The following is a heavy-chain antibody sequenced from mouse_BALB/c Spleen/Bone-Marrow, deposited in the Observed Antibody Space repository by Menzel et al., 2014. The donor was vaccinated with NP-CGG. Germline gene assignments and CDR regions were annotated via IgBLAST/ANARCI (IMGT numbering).Heavy chain of an antibody. Sequence: QVHVKQSGAELVKPGTSVKLSCKASGYTFTSYYIYWVKQRPGQGLKWIGEINPSNGGTNFNEKFKSKATLTVDKSSSTAYMQLSSLTSEDSAVYYCTRLSLLRGYFDDWGQGTTLTVSS. D-gene: IGHD1-2*01. J-gene: IGHJ2*01. V-gene: IGHV1S81*02. CDR1: GYTFTSYY. CDR2: INPSNGGT. CDR3: TRLSLLRGYFDD.